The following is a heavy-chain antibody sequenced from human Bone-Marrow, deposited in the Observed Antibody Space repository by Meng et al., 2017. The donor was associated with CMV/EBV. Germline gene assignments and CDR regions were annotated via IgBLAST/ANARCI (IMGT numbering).Heavy chain of an antibody. Sequence: SETLSLTCTVSGGSISSYYWSWIRQPPGKGLEWIGYIYYSGSTNYNPSLKSRVTISVDTSKNQFSLKLSSVTAADTAVYYCARERDGGWFDYWGQGTLVTVYS. CDR1: GGSISSYY. V-gene: IGHV4-59*01. CDR3: ARERDGGWFDY. D-gene: IGHD6-19*01. CDR2: IYYSGST. J-gene: IGHJ4*02.